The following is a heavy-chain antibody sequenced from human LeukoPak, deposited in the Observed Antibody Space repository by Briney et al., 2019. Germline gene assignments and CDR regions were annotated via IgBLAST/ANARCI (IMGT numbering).Heavy chain of an antibody. J-gene: IGHJ6*03. V-gene: IGHV3-9*01. D-gene: IGHD3-3*02. CDR3: AKVASHSYYYYMDV. CDR2: ISWNSGSI. CDR1: GFTFDDYA. Sequence: PGGSLRLSCAASGFTFDDYAMHWVRQAPGKGLEWVSGISWNSGSIGYADSVKGRFTISRDNAKNSLYLQMNSLRAEDTALYYCAKVASHSYYYYMDVWGKGTTVTVSS.